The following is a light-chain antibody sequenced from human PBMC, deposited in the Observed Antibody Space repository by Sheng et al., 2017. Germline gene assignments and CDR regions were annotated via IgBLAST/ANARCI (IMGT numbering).Light chain of an antibody. Sequence: QSALTQPPSASGSPGQSVTISCTGTNSDFGGYNYVSWYQQHPRQSPPKLMIYEVTKRPSGVPDRFSGSKSGNTASLTVSGLQAEDEADYYCSSYAGSNTLIFGGGTKLTVL. CDR3: SSYAGSNTLI. V-gene: IGLV2-8*01. CDR2: EVT. CDR1: NSDFGGYNY. J-gene: IGLJ2*01.